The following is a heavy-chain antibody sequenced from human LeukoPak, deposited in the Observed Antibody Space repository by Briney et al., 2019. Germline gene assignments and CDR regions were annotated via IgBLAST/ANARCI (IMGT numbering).Heavy chain of an antibody. Sequence: HPGGSLRLSCAASGFTFSNYAMSWVRQAPGKGLEWVSAISGSDGSTNYADSVKGRFTISRDNSKNTLYLQMNSLRAEDTAVYYCAKASAMIVVVSKHFDYWGQGTLVTVSS. CDR3: AKASAMIVVVSKHFDY. V-gene: IGHV3-23*01. CDR2: ISGSDGST. D-gene: IGHD3-22*01. CDR1: GFTFSNYA. J-gene: IGHJ4*02.